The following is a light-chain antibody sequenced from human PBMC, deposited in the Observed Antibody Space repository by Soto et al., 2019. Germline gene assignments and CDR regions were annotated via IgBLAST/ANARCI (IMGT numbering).Light chain of an antibody. V-gene: IGLV1-44*01. CDR2: GNN. CDR1: SSNIESNS. J-gene: IGLJ7*01. Sequence: QSVLTQQPSASGTPGQRVTIFCSGSSSNIESNSVNWYQHLPGTAPKILIYGNNQRPSGVPDRFSGSKSGTSASLTISGLQSEDKADYYCAAWDDSLSGPLFGGGTQLTVL. CDR3: AAWDDSLSGPL.